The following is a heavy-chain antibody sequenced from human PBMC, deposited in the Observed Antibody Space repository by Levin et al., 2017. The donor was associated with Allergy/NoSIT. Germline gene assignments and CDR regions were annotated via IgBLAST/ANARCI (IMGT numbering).Heavy chain of an antibody. J-gene: IGHJ5*02. CDR1: GGSISGGGYY. Sequence: SETLSLTCTVSGGSISGGGYYWSWIRQHPGTGLEWIGYIYYSGSTYYNPSLKSRVTISVDTSKNQFSLKLSSVTAADTAVYYCARDIFPTYYYDSSGYSWGQGTLVTVSS. CDR3: ARDIFPTYYYDSSGYS. CDR2: IYYSGST. V-gene: IGHV4-31*03. D-gene: IGHD3-22*01.